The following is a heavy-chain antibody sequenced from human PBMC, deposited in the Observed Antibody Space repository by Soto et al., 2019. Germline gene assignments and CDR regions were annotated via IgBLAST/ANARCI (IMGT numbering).Heavy chain of an antibody. CDR1: GGSISSTSYF. J-gene: IGHJ5*02. V-gene: IGHV4-39*01. CDR3: ARRDSGTPLNWFDP. Sequence: QLQLQESGPGLVKPSETLSLTCSVSGGSISSTSYFWDWIRQPPGKGLEWIGSIYYSGRTDYNPSLQSRVTMSLDTSKNQFSLTLTSMTAADTAVYYCARRDSGTPLNWFDPWGQGTLVTVSS. CDR2: IYYSGRT. D-gene: IGHD1-26*01.